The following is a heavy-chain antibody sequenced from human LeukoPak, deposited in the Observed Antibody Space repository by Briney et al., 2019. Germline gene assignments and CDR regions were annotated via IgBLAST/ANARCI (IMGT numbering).Heavy chain of an antibody. D-gene: IGHD5-18*01. Sequence: SETLSHTCTVSGGSISNGDHYWSWIRQHPGKGLEWIGEINHSGSTNYNPSLKSRVTISVDTSKNQFSLKLSSVTAADTAVYYCARPRGYSYGRGAFDYWGQGTLVTVSS. CDR1: GGSISNGDHY. V-gene: IGHV4-31*03. CDR2: INHSGST. CDR3: ARPRGYSYGRGAFDY. J-gene: IGHJ4*02.